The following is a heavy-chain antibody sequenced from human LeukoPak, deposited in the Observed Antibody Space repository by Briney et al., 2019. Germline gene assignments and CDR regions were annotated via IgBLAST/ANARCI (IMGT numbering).Heavy chain of an antibody. J-gene: IGHJ6*02. D-gene: IGHD5-24*01. V-gene: IGHV3-23*01. CDR1: GFTFSSYG. CDR2: ISDDGGKK. CDR3: AKVRTRDGYNYRYYGMDV. Sequence: GGSLRLSCAASGFTFSSYGMSWVRQAPGKGLEWVADISDDGGKKYYADSVKGRFTISRDNSKNTLYMQMNSLRAEDTAVYYWAKVRTRDGYNYRYYGMDVWGQGTTVTVSS.